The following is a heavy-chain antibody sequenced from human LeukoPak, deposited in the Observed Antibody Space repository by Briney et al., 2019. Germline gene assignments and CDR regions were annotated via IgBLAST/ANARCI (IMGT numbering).Heavy chain of an antibody. J-gene: IGHJ6*02. D-gene: IGHD2-15*01. V-gene: IGHV3-64D*09. CDR1: GFPFSSYA. Sequence: GGSLRLSCSASGFPFSSYAMHWVRQAPGKGLEYVSAISDSGGSTYYADSVRGRFTISRDNSKNTLYLQMSSLRAEDTAVYFCVRGYSFGPYGMDAWGQGTTVTVSS. CDR2: ISDSGGST. CDR3: VRGYSFGPYGMDA.